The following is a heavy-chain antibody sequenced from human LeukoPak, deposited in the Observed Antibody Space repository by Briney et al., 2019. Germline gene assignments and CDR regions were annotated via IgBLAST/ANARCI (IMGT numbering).Heavy chain of an antibody. Sequence: ASVKVSCKASGYTFTSYDINWVRQATGQGLEWMGWMNPNSGNTGYAQKFQGRVTMTRNTSISTAYMELSSLRSEDTAVYYCARKENDFWSGYYPHYYYYYGMDVWGQGTTVTVSS. CDR2: MNPNSGNT. D-gene: IGHD3-3*01. CDR1: GYTFTSYD. V-gene: IGHV1-8*01. J-gene: IGHJ6*02. CDR3: ARKENDFWSGYYPHYYYYYGMDV.